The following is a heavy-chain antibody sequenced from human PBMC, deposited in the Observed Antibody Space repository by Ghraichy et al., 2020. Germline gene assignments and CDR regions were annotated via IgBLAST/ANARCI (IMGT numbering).Heavy chain of an antibody. CDR2: VNPTTGNT. CDR3: ARGRCVTILWRYLDY. D-gene: IGHD4-11*01. Sequence: ASVKVSCEASGYTFMNFDIMWVRQAPGQGPEWMGWVNPTTGNTGYAQKFQGSVTMTRDTSISTAYMELNSLRSEDAAMYYCARGRCVTILWRYLDYWGQGTLVTFSS. CDR1: GYTFMNFD. J-gene: IGHJ4*02. V-gene: IGHV1-8*01.